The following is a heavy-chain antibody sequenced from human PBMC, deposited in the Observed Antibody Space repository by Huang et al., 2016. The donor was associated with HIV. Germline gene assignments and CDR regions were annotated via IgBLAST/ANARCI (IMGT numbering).Heavy chain of an antibody. CDR2: ISYDGSEK. CDR1: GFTFNSYA. D-gene: IGHD3-22*01. Sequence: VHLVESGGGVVQPGRSLRLSCAASGFTFNSYAMHWVRQAPGKGLEWVAVISYDGSEKYYADSVKGRFTISRDNSKNTLYLQMNSLRAEDTAVYYCARDSYYYDSSGFLRLDAFDIWGQGTMVTVSS. J-gene: IGHJ3*02. CDR3: ARDSYYYDSSGFLRLDAFDI. V-gene: IGHV3-30*04.